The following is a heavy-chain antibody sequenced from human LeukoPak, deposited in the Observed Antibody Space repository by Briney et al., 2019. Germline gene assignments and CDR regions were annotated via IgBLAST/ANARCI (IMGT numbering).Heavy chain of an antibody. CDR1: GFTLSSYG. V-gene: IGHV3-30*18. Sequence: GGSLRLSCAASGFTLSSYGMHWVRQAQGKGLEWVAVISYDGSNKYYADSVKGRFTISRDNSKNTLYLQMNSLRAEDTAVYYCAKKQGNYGMDVWGQGTTVTVSS. CDR2: ISYDGSNK. J-gene: IGHJ6*02. D-gene: IGHD6-13*01. CDR3: AKKQGNYGMDV.